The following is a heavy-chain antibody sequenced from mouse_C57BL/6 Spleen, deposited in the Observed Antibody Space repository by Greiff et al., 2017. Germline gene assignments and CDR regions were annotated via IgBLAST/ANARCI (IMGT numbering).Heavy chain of an antibody. CDR3: ARGEESPVVDPEYAMDY. V-gene: IGHV1-84*01. CDR1: GYTFTDYY. D-gene: IGHD1-1*01. J-gene: IGHJ4*01. CDR2: IYPGSGNT. Sequence: QVQLKESGPELVKPGASVKISCKASGYTFTDYYINWVKQRPGQGLEWIGWIYPGSGNTKYNEKFKGKATLTVDTSSSTAYMQLSSLTSEDSAVYLCARGEESPVVDPEYAMDYWGQGTSVTVSS.